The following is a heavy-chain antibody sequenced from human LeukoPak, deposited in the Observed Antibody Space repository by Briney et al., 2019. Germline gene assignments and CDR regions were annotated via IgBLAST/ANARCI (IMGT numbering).Heavy chain of an antibody. Sequence: PGGSLRLSCVASEFTFSSYWMSWVRQAPGKGLEWVANIKRDGSEEYYVDSVKGRLTISRDNAKNSVYLQMDSLRVEDTAVYFCARFAIVPTMRAVDYWGQGTLVTVSS. J-gene: IGHJ4*02. CDR1: EFTFSSYW. CDR2: IKRDGSEE. CDR3: ARFAIVPTMRAVDY. V-gene: IGHV3-7*01. D-gene: IGHD5-12*01.